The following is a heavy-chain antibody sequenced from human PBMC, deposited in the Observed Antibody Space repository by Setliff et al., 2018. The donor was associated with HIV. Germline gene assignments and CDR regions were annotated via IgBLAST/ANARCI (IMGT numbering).Heavy chain of an antibody. Sequence: PGGSLRLSCAASGFTFSHYYMSWVRQAPGKGLEWVANIKQDESEKNYVGSVRGRFTISRDNAKNTLYLQMNGLRGDDTAVYYCAMFSSSSGWGQGTQVTVSS. D-gene: IGHD6-6*01. J-gene: IGHJ4*02. CDR2: IKQDESEK. CDR3: AMFSSSSG. V-gene: IGHV3-7*01. CDR1: GFTFSHYY.